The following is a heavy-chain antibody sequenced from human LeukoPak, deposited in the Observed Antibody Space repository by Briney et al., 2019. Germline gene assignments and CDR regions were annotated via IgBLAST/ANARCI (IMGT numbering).Heavy chain of an antibody. V-gene: IGHV3-21*01. CDR2: ISSSSSYI. CDR1: GFTFSSYS. Sequence: PGGSLRLSCAASGFTFSSYSMNWVRQAPGKGLERVSSISSSSSYIYYADSVKGRFTISRDNAKNSLYLQMNSLRAEDTAVYYCASHSGSYFPYYYYGMDVWGQGTTVTVSS. D-gene: IGHD1-26*01. J-gene: IGHJ6*02. CDR3: ASHSGSYFPYYYYGMDV.